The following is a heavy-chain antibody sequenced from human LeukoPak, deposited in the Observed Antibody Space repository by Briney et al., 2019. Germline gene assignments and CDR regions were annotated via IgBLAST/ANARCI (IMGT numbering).Heavy chain of an antibody. J-gene: IGHJ4*02. D-gene: IGHD2-2*01. CDR1: GYTFTGYY. CDR2: INPNSGGT. Sequence: ASVKVSCKASGYTFTGYYMHWVRQAPGQGLEWMGWINPNSGGTNYAQKFQGRVTMTRDTSISTAYMELSRLRSDDTAVYYCARGDCSSTSCSLGFDYWGQGTLVTVSS. V-gene: IGHV1-2*02. CDR3: ARGDCSSTSCSLGFDY.